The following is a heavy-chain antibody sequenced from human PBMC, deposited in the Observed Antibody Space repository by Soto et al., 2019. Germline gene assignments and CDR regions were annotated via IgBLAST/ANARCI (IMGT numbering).Heavy chain of an antibody. CDR1: GFTFSSYA. Sequence: EVQLLESGGGLVQRGGSLRLSCAASGFTFSSYAMSWVRQAPGKGLEWVSAISGSGGSTYYADSVKGRFTISRDNSKNTLYLQMNSLRAEDTAVYYCAKDIYKEGTFGGVQGPADYWGQGTLVTVSS. CDR2: ISGSGGST. D-gene: IGHD3-16*01. J-gene: IGHJ4*02. CDR3: AKDIYKEGTFGGVQGPADY. V-gene: IGHV3-23*01.